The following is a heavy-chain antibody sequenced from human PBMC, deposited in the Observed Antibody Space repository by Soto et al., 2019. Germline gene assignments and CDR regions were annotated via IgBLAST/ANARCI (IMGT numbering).Heavy chain of an antibody. Sequence: GGSLRLSCAASGFTFSSYAMHWVRQAPGKGLEWVAVISYDGSNKYYADSVKGRFTISRDNSKNTLYLQMNSLRAEDTAVCYCARETYYYDSSGPSAFDIWGQGTMVTVSS. D-gene: IGHD3-22*01. J-gene: IGHJ3*02. CDR2: ISYDGSNK. CDR1: GFTFSSYA. V-gene: IGHV3-30-3*01. CDR3: ARETYYYDSSGPSAFDI.